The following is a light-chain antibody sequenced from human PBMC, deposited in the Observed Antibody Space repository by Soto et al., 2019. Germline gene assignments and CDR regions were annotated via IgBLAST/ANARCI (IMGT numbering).Light chain of an antibody. V-gene: IGLV1-47*01. CDR2: RNN. Sequence: QSVLTQPPSASGTHGQRVTLSCSGSNSNIGSKYVYWYRQFLGTAPKLHIYRNNQRPSGVPDRFSGSKSGTSAPLAISDPRAEDEAEDYCSSWDASVGGPAFGGGTKRTVL. CDR1: NSNIGSKY. J-gene: IGLJ2*01. CDR3: SSWDASVGGPA.